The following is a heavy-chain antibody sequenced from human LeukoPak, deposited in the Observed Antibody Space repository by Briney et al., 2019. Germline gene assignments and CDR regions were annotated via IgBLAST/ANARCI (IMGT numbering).Heavy chain of an antibody. V-gene: IGHV1-2*02. CDR3: ARVVRRATIFGVVTHYFDY. Sequence: GASVKVSCKASGYTFTGYYMHWVRQAPGQGLEWMGWINPNSGGTNYAQKFQGRVTMTRNTSISTAYMELSSLRPEDTAVYYCARVVRRATIFGVVTHYFDYWGQGTLVTVSS. J-gene: IGHJ4*02. CDR2: INPNSGGT. CDR1: GYTFTGYY. D-gene: IGHD3-3*01.